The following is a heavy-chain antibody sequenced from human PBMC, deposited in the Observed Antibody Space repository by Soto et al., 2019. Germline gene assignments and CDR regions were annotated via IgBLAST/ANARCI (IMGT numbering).Heavy chain of an antibody. Sequence: SQTLSLTCAISGDSVSSNSAAWNWIRQSPSRGLEWLGRTYYRSKWYNDYAVSVKSRITINPDTSKNQFSLQLNSVTPEDTAVYYCASDGLGYCSSTSCYDALDIWGQGTMVTVS. J-gene: IGHJ3*02. CDR2: TYYRSKWYN. CDR1: GDSVSSNSAA. D-gene: IGHD2-2*01. V-gene: IGHV6-1*01. CDR3: ASDGLGYCSSTSCYDALDI.